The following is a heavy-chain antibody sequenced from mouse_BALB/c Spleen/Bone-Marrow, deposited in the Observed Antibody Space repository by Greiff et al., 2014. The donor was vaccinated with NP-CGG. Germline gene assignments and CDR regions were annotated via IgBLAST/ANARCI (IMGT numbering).Heavy chain of an antibody. J-gene: IGHJ4*01. CDR3: AIYYGNYYAMDY. Sequence: VQLKQSGAELVKPGASVKLSCTASGFNIKDTYMHWVKQRPEQGLEWIGRIDPANGKTKYDPKFQGKATITADTSSNTAYLQLSSLTSEDTAVYYCAIYYGNYYAMDYWGQGTSVTVSS. D-gene: IGHD2-1*01. CDR1: GFNIKDTY. V-gene: IGHV14-3*02. CDR2: IDPANGKT.